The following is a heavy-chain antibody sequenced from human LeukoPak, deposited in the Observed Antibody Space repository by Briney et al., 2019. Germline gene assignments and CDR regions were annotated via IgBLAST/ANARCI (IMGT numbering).Heavy chain of an antibody. J-gene: IGHJ4*02. Sequence: GGSLRLPCAASGFTVSSNYMSWVRQAPGKGLEWVSVIYSGGSTYYADSVKGRFTISRDNSKNTLYLQMNSLRAEDTAVYYCARVLSHNWNDYYFDYWGQGTLVTVSS. CDR1: GFTVSSNY. CDR3: ARVLSHNWNDYYFDY. CDR2: IYSGGST. V-gene: IGHV3-66*01. D-gene: IGHD1-20*01.